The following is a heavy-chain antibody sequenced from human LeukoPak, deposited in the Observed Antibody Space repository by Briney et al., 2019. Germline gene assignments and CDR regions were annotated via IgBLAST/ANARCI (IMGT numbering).Heavy chain of an antibody. CDR1: NFVFSDYY. CDR2: ISSGGDSI. J-gene: IGHJ5*02. D-gene: IGHD3-10*01. V-gene: IGHV3-11*01. CDR3: AREMDGEYGSGTFYDL. Sequence: PGGSLRLSCAASNFVFSDYYTSWVRQAPGKGLQWVSYISSGGDSIYYADSVRGRFTISRDNAKNSLYLQMNSLRADDTAVYYCAREMDGEYGSGTFYDLWGQGNMVTVSS.